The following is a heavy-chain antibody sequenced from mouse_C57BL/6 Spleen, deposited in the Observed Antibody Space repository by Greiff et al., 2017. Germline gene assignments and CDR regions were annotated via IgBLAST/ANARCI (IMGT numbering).Heavy chain of an antibody. Sequence: EVKVVESGEGLVKPGGSLKLSCAASGFTFSSYAMSWVRQTPEKRLEWVAYISSGGDYIYYADTVKGRFTISRDNARNTLYLQMSSLKSEDTAMYYCTRDGYGFAYWGQGTLVTVSA. V-gene: IGHV5-9-1*02. D-gene: IGHD2-2*01. CDR3: TRDGYGFAY. CDR1: GFTFSSYA. CDR2: ISSGGDYI. J-gene: IGHJ3*01.